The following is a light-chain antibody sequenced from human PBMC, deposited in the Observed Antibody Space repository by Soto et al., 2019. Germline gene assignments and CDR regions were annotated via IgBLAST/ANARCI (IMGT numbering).Light chain of an antibody. CDR2: ETS. Sequence: ALQMTQSPSSLSASVGDRVTISCRASQAISNDLGWYQQKPGKAPLLLIYETSTLQSGVPSRFSGSRSGTDFTLTINSLQPEDFATYYCLQDYNYPRTFGQGTKVEVK. V-gene: IGKV1-6*01. J-gene: IGKJ1*01. CDR3: LQDYNYPRT. CDR1: QAISND.